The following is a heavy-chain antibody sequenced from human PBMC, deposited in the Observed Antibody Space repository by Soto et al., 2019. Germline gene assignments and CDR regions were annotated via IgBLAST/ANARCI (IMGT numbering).Heavy chain of an antibody. D-gene: IGHD6-19*01. V-gene: IGHV4-4*02. Sequence: QVHLQESGPGLVKPSGTLSLTCAVSGASISNNNWWTWVRQPPGKGLQWIGEIYHDGSTHYNPSLNGRVTISVPKSKIQLPLNLTSVPAAATAIYYCVRAPSVSGLDFDSWGQGTLVTVFS. CDR3: VRAPSVSGLDFDS. J-gene: IGHJ4*02. CDR1: GASISNNNW. CDR2: IYHDGST.